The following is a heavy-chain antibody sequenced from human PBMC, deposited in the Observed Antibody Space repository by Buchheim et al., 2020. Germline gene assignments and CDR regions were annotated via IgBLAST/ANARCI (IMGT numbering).Heavy chain of an antibody. CDR3: AGGASRHCTSSICSVVAGTAEY. J-gene: IGHJ4*02. V-gene: IGHV4-61*01. Sequence: QVQLQESGPGLVKPSETLSLTCTVSGGSVSSGYSYWSWIRQPPGKGLDWIGYIHYSGSTNYTPSLKSRVTISIDTSTHQFSLKLISVTAADTAVYYCAGGASRHCTSSICSVVAGTAEYWGQGTL. CDR2: IHYSGST. CDR1: GGSVSSGYSY. D-gene: IGHD2-2*01.